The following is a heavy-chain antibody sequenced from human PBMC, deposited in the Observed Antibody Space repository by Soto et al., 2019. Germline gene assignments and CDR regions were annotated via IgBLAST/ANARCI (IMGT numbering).Heavy chain of an antibody. CDR1: GGSISSGDYY. CDR2: IYYSGST. Sequence: QVQLQESGPGLVKPSQTLSLTCTVSGGSISSGDYYWSWIRQPPGKGLEWIGYIYYSGSTYYNPSLKSRVTRSVDTSKNQFSLKLSSVTAADTAVYYLARWDYSGYGYYDGMDVWGQGTTVTVSS. CDR3: ARWDYSGYGYYDGMDV. J-gene: IGHJ6*02. D-gene: IGHD5-12*01. V-gene: IGHV4-30-4*01.